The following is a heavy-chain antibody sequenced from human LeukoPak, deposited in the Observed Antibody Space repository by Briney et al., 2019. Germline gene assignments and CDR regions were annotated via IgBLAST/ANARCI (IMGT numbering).Heavy chain of an antibody. J-gene: IGHJ4*02. CDR2: ITWNAGIT. D-gene: IGHD5-12*01. Sequence: GGSLRLSCAASGFTFDDYTMHWVRHAPGKGLEWVSLITWNAGITYYEDSVKGRFTISRDNSKNSLYLQMNSLTTEDTALYYCAKAYTAYDYYFDYWGQGTLVTVSS. CDR3: AKAYTAYDYYFDY. CDR1: GFTFDDYT. V-gene: IGHV3-43*01.